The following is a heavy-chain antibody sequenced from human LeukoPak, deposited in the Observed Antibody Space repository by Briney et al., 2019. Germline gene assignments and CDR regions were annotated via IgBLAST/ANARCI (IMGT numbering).Heavy chain of an antibody. V-gene: IGHV3-23*01. D-gene: IGHD2-15*01. CDR1: GFTVSSDY. Sequence: GGSLRLSCAASGFTVSSDYMSWVRQAPGKGLEWVSAISGSGGSTYYADSVKGRFTISRDNSKNTLYLQMNSLRAEDTAVYYCAKCSGGSCYSDDAFDIWGQGTMVTVSS. J-gene: IGHJ3*02. CDR2: ISGSGGST. CDR3: AKCSGGSCYSDDAFDI.